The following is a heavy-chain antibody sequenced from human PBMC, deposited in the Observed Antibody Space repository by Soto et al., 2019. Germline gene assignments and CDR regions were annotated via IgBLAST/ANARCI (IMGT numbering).Heavy chain of an antibody. CDR3: AKGSQYCSSTSCWFDP. CDR1: GGSISSGGYY. Sequence: SETLSLTCTVSGGSISSGGYYWSWIRQHPGKGLEWIGYIYYSGSTYYNPSLKSRVTISVDTFKNQFSLKLSSVTAEDTAVYYCAKGSQYCSSTSCWFDPWGQGTLVTVSS. J-gene: IGHJ5*02. D-gene: IGHD2-2*01. V-gene: IGHV4-31*03. CDR2: IYYSGST.